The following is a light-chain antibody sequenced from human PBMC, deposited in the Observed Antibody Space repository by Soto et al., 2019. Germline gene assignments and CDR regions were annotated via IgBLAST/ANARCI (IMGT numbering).Light chain of an antibody. CDR1: NSDVGGYNY. Sequence: QSALTQPASVSGSPGQSITISCSGTNSDVGGYNYVSWYQQHPGKAPKLMIYDVSYRPSGISNRFSGSKSDNTASLTISGLQGEDEADYYCSSYTTSSLYVFGTGTKLTVL. V-gene: IGLV2-14*01. CDR3: SSYTTSSLYV. J-gene: IGLJ1*01. CDR2: DVS.